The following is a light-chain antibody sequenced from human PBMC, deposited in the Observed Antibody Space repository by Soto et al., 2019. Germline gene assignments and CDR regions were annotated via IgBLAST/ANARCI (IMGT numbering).Light chain of an antibody. CDR3: QQYEGYPWT. V-gene: IGKV1-5*01. J-gene: IGKJ1*01. CDR1: QSISSW. Sequence: DIQMTQPPSTLSASVGDRVAITCRASQSISSWLAWYQQKPGKAPNLLIYDASSLKSGVPSRFSGSGSGTEFTLTISNLQPDDFATYYCQQYEGYPWTFGQGTKVEIQ. CDR2: DAS.